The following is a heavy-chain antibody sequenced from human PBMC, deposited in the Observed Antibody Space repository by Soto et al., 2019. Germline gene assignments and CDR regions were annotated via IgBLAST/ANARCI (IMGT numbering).Heavy chain of an antibody. CDR1: GGSFSGYY. CDR2: INHSGST. V-gene: IGHV4-34*01. Sequence: EPLSLTCAVYGGSFSGYYWSWIRQPPGKGLEWIGEINHSGSTNYNPSLKSRVTISVDTSKNQFSLKLSSVTAADTAVYYCARGRYCSGGSCYSGRYYYYMDVWGKGTTVTVSS. D-gene: IGHD2-15*01. CDR3: ARGRYCSGGSCYSGRYYYYMDV. J-gene: IGHJ6*03.